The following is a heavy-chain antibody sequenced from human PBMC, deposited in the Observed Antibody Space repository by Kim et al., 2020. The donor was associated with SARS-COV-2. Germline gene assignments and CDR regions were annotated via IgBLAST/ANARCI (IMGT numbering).Heavy chain of an antibody. Sequence: SETLSLTCAVSGGSISSSNWWSWVRQPPGKGLEWIGEIYHSGSTNYNPSLKSRVTISVDKSKNQFSLKLSSVTAADTAVYYCARAGSHYYGSGSYLDYWGQGTLVTVSS. CDR1: GGSISSSNW. D-gene: IGHD3-10*01. CDR2: IYHSGST. J-gene: IGHJ4*02. CDR3: ARAGSHYYGSGSYLDY. V-gene: IGHV4-4*02.